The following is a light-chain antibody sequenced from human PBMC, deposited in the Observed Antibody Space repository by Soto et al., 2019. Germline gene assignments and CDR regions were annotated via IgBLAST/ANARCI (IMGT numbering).Light chain of an antibody. Sequence: ETVMTQSPAILSASPGERAILSCRASQRVGTNLAWYQQKVGQPPRLLIYGASTRATGIPGRFSGSGSGTEFTLTISSLQSEDFAVYYCQQYNAWPPVTFGQGTRLEIK. CDR3: QQYNAWPPVT. CDR2: GAS. V-gene: IGKV3D-15*01. CDR1: QRVGTN. J-gene: IGKJ5*01.